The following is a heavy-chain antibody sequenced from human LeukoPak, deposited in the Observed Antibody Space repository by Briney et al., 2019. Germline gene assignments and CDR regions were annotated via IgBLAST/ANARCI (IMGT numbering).Heavy chain of an antibody. CDR3: ARAGGYDSSWFDP. J-gene: IGHJ5*02. CDR2: VRYDGTNK. D-gene: IGHD5-12*01. Sequence: PGGSLRLSCAASGFAASGFTFSTFGMHWVRQAPGEGLEWVAFVRYDGTNKYYADSVKGRFTISRDNSKNTLYLQMNSLRAEDTAVYYCARAGGYDSSWFDPWGQGTLVTVSS. CDR1: GFTFSTFG. V-gene: IGHV3-30*02.